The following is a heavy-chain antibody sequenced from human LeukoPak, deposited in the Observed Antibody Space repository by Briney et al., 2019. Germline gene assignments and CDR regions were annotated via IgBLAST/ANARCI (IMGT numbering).Heavy chain of an antibody. CDR1: GFIFSSYW. V-gene: IGHV4-59*10. J-gene: IGHJ4*02. CDR2: IYTSGST. Sequence: GSLRLSCAASGFIFSSYWMSWVRQAPGKGLEWIGRIYTSGSTNYNPSLKSRVTMSVDTSKNQFSLKLTSVTAADTAVYYCARHGGGNYDILTGYVFFPYWGQGTLVTVSS. D-gene: IGHD3-9*01. CDR3: ARHGGGNYDILTGYVFFPY.